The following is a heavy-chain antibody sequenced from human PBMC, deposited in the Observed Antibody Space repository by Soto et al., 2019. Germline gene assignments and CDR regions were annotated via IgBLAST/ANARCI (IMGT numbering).Heavy chain of an antibody. CDR1: GFTFSSYA. CDR2: ISGSGGST. Sequence: EVQLLESGGGLVQPGGSLRLSCAASGFTFSSYAMSWVRQAPGKGLEWVSAISGSGGSTYYADSVKGRFTISRDNSKNTLYLPMNSLRAEDTAVYYCAKDPLWCGEFPPVDCWGQGTLVTVSS. D-gene: IGHD3-10*01. CDR3: AKDPLWCGEFPPVDC. V-gene: IGHV3-23*01. J-gene: IGHJ4*02.